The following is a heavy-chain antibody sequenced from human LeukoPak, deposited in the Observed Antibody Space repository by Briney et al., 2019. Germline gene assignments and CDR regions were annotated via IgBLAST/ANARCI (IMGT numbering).Heavy chain of an antibody. CDR3: ARASLASAGTRF. CDR1: GYTFSGYY. Sequence: ASVTVSFKASGYTFSGYYIHWVRQAPGRGLDWVGWINARSGDTNYAQKFQGRVILTRDTSITTSYMEVVSLTSDDTAVYYCARASLASAGTRFWGQGTQVIVSS. V-gene: IGHV1-2*02. D-gene: IGHD6-13*01. CDR2: INARSGDT. J-gene: IGHJ1*01.